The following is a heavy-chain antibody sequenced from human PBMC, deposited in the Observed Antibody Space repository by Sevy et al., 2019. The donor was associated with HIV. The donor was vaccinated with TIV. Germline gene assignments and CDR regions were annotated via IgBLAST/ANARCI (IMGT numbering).Heavy chain of an antibody. CDR2: INPTSSST. J-gene: IGHJ4*02. Sequence: ASVKVSCKASGYNFNNYYIHWVRQAPGQGLQWMGVINPTSSSTYYPPKFQGRVTMTRDTSTSTVALDLGSLRSEDTAVYYCARGDGTGRCFDSWGQGTLVTVSS. D-gene: IGHD1-26*01. V-gene: IGHV1-46*02. CDR3: ARGDGTGRCFDS. CDR1: GYNFNNYY.